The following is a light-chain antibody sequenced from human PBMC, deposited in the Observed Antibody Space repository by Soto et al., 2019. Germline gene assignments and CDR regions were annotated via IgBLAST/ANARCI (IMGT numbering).Light chain of an antibody. CDR3: QHYNSYSEA. V-gene: IGKV1-5*03. J-gene: IGKJ1*01. CDR1: QTISSW. CDR2: KAS. Sequence: DIQMTQSPSTLSASVGDRVTITCRASQTISSWLAWYQQKPGKAPKLLIYKASTLKSGVPSRFGGSGSGTEFTLTISSLQPDDFATYYCQHYNSYSEAFGQGTKV.